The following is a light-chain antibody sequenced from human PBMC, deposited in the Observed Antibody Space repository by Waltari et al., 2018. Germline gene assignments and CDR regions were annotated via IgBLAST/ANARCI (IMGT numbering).Light chain of an antibody. J-gene: IGKJ4*01. Sequence: EIVLTHSPATLSLSPGERATLSCRASQSVSNYLAWFQQKPGQAPRLLIYDASTRATGTPARFSGSGSGTDFTLTISSLEPEDFAFYYCQQRGNGLTFGGGTKVEIK. CDR3: QQRGNGLT. CDR1: QSVSNY. V-gene: IGKV3-11*01. CDR2: DAS.